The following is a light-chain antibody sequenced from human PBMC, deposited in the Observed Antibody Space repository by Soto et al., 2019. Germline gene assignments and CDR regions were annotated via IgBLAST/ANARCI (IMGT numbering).Light chain of an antibody. Sequence: QSVLTQPASVSGSPGQSITISCTGTSTDVGRYNYVSWYQQRPGKAPKLMVYDVRNRPSWVSNRFSGSKSGVTASLTISGLQAEDEADYYCTSYTSDSTYDFGTGTKVTVL. V-gene: IGLV2-14*01. CDR1: STDVGRYNY. CDR3: TSYTSDSTYD. J-gene: IGLJ1*01. CDR2: DVR.